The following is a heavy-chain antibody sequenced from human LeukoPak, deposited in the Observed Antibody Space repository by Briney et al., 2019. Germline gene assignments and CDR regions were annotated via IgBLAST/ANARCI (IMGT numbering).Heavy chain of an antibody. D-gene: IGHD5-24*01. CDR2: ITSSGSDI. CDR1: GFTFSSYW. Sequence: GGSLRLSCATSGFTFSSYWMSWVRQAPGKGPEWVSTITSSGSDIYYSDAVKGRFTMSRDNAKNSLYLQMNSLRAEDTAVYYCAGYNYFDPWGQGTLVTVSS. CDR3: AGYNYFDP. J-gene: IGHJ5*02. V-gene: IGHV3-21*01.